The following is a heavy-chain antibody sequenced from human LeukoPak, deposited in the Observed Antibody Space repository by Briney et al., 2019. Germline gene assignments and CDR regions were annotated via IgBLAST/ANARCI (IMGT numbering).Heavy chain of an antibody. D-gene: IGHD1-26*01. CDR1: GYTFTGYY. CDR2: INPNSGGT. V-gene: IGHV1-2*02. J-gene: IGHJ4*02. CDR3: ARSQYNTSGSYAFDY. Sequence: ASVKVSCKASGYTFTGYYMHWVRQAPGQGLEWMGWINPNSGGTNYAQKFQGRVTMTRDTSISTAYMELSRLRSDDTAVEYCARSQYNTSGSYAFDYWGQGTLVTVSS.